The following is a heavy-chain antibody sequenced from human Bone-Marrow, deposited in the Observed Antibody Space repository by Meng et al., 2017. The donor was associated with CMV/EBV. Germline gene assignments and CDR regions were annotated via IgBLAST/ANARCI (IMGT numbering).Heavy chain of an antibody. CDR3: ARDPGVGATPSYFDY. D-gene: IGHD1-26*01. J-gene: IGHJ4*02. V-gene: IGHV3-43*01. Sequence: GGSLRLSCAASGFTFDDYTMHWVRQAPGKGLEWVSLISWDGGSKYYADSVKGRFTISRDNANNSLYLQMNSLRAEDTAVYYCARDPGVGATPSYFDYWGQGTLVTVSS. CDR1: GFTFDDYT. CDR2: ISWDGGSK.